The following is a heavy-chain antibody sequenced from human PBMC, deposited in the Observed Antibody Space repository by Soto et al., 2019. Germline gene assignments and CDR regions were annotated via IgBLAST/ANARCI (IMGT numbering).Heavy chain of an antibody. D-gene: IGHD6-19*01. Sequence: GGSLRLSCAASGFTFSDYYMSWIRQAPGKGLEWVSYISSSGSTIYYADSVKGRFTISRDNAKNSLYLQMNSLRAEDTAVYCCARGLAVAGTREYYYYGMDVWGQGTTVTVSS. CDR3: ARGLAVAGTREYYYYGMDV. J-gene: IGHJ6*02. V-gene: IGHV3-11*01. CDR1: GFTFSDYY. CDR2: ISSSGSTI.